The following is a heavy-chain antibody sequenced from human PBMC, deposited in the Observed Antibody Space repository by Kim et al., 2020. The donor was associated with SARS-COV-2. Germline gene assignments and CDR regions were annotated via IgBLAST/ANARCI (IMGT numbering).Heavy chain of an antibody. CDR3: SRDSHGDDDFDV. D-gene: IGHD4-17*01. Sequence: GGSLRLSCIASGFTFGDYGMTWFRQAPGEGLEWVSFIRSKAYGGTPEHAASVRDRFTMSRDDSKSIAYLQMNSLEPEDTAVYYCSRDSHGDDDFDVWGQGTVVTVSS. CDR1: GFTFGDYG. J-gene: IGHJ3*01. V-gene: IGHV3-49*03. CDR2: IRSKAYGGTP.